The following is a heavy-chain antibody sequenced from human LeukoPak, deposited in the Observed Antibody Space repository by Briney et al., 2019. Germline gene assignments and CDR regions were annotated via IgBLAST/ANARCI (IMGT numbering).Heavy chain of an antibody. D-gene: IGHD3-10*01. CDR1: GVSISDYY. CDR2: IYTSGST. V-gene: IGHV4-4*07. CDR3: ANLLRDGSGSSYDY. J-gene: IGHJ4*02. Sequence: SSETLSLTCTVSGVSISDYYWNWIRQPAGKGLEWIGRIYTSGSTNYNPSLQSRVAMSLDRSENQFSLKLNSVTAADTAVYYCANLLRDGSGSSYDYWGQGTLVTVSS.